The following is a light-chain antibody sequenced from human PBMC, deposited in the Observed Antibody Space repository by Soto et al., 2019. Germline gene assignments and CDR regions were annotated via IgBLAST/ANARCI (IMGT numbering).Light chain of an antibody. J-gene: IGKJ4*01. CDR2: GAS. CDR1: QSVGSH. Sequence: ETVMTQSPATLSVSPGERATLSCRAGQSVGSHLAWYQQKPGQAPRLLMYGASTRATGVPARFSGSGSGTEFSLTISSLRSEDFAVYYCQQYSNWPLTFGGGTKVEIK. V-gene: IGKV3-15*01. CDR3: QQYSNWPLT.